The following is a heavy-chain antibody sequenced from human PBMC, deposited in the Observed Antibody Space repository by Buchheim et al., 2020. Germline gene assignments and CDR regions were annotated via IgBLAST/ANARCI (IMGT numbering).Heavy chain of an antibody. CDR3: ARTSTFSTTWYSTKYYFDY. CDR2: IWYDGSSK. D-gene: IGHD6-13*01. CDR1: GLTFSSYG. J-gene: IGHJ4*02. V-gene: IGHV3-33*01. Sequence: QVQLVESGGGVVQPGRSLRLSCAAPGLTFSSYGMHWVRQAPGKGLEWVADIWYDGSSKYYADSVKGRFTISRDNSKDTLYLQMNSLRAEDTALYYCARTSTFSTTWYSTKYYFDYWGQGTL.